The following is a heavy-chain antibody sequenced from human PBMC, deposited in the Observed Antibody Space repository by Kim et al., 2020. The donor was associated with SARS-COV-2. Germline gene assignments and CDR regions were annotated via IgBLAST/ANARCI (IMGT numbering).Heavy chain of an antibody. V-gene: IGHV1-69*04. J-gene: IGHJ5*02. CDR1: GGTFSSYT. Sequence: SVKVSCKASGGTFSSYTISWVRQAPGQGLEWMGRIIPILGIANYAQKFQGRVTITADKSTSTAYMELSSLRSEDTAVYYCARERREDEDNWFDPWGQGTLVTVSS. CDR3: ARERREDEDNWFDP. CDR2: IIPILGIA.